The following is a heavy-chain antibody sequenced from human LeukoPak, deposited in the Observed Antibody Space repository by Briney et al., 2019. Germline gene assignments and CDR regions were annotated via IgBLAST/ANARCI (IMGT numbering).Heavy chain of an antibody. J-gene: IGHJ4*02. V-gene: IGHV4-39*01. CDR2: IYYSGNT. CDR3: AKHYMGSYDNRGLDY. Sequence: SETLSLTCTVSGVSISSSNSYWGWIRQPPVNGLEWIGSIYYSGNTYYNASLKSQVSISIHTSKNQFSLRLTSVTAADTAVYFCAKHYMGSYDNRGLDYWGQGTLVTVSS. D-gene: IGHD3-10*01. CDR1: GVSISSSNSY.